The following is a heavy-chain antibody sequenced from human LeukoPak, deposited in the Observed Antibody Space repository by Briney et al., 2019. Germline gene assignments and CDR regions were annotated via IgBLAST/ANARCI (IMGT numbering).Heavy chain of an antibody. V-gene: IGHV4-39*01. Sequence: SETLSLTCTVSGGSISSSSYYWGWIRQPPGTGLEWIGSIYCGSTYYNPSLKSRVTISVDTSKNQFSLKLSSVTAADTAVYYCARGAYGDYFDYWGQGTLVTVSS. CDR3: ARGAYGDYFDY. D-gene: IGHD4-17*01. CDR2: IYCGST. J-gene: IGHJ4*02. CDR1: GGSISSSSYY.